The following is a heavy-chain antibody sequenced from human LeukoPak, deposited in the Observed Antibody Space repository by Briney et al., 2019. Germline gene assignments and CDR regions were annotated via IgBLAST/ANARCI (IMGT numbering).Heavy chain of an antibody. Sequence: GASVKVSCKASGGTFNSYAISWVRQAPGQGLEWMGGIIPIFGTTNYARKFRGRVTLTADKSTRTAYMELSSLRSEDTAVYYCAKAPATSCSGVYCYPFDHWGQGTLVTVSS. CDR3: AKAPATSCSGVYCYPFDH. V-gene: IGHV1-69*06. CDR2: IIPIFGTT. J-gene: IGHJ4*02. CDR1: GGTFNSYA. D-gene: IGHD2-15*01.